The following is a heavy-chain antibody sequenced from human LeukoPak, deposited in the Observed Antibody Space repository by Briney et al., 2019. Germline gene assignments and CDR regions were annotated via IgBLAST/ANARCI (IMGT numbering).Heavy chain of an antibody. CDR2: IYYSGST. J-gene: IGHJ4*02. Sequence: SETLSLTCTVSGGSISSGGYYWSWIRQHPGKGLEWIGYIYYSGSTYYNPSLKSRVTISVDTSKNQFSLKLGSVTAADTAVYYRARGGRRGLRFATFDYWGQGTLVTVSS. CDR3: ARGGRRGLRFATFDY. D-gene: IGHD5-12*01. CDR1: GGSISSGGYY. V-gene: IGHV4-31*03.